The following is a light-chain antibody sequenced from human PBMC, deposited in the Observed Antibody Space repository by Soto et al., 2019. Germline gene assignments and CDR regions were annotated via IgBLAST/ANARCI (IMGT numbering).Light chain of an antibody. CDR2: GAT. J-gene: IGKJ3*01. V-gene: IGKV3-20*01. CDR3: QQNGSSPCS. Sequence: DIELTQSPGTLSSSLGERATLSCRASQSVSAGHLAWYQQPPNQPPRLINYGATIKATGIPDRFSGSGSGTVFTLTISILEPDFFAVYYRQQNGSSPCSFGPGTKVDIK. CDR1: QSVSAGH.